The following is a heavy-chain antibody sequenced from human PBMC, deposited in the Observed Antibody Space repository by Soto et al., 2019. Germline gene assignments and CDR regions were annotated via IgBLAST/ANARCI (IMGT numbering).Heavy chain of an antibody. D-gene: IGHD5-18*01. CDR3: ARDRRGYSYGSRSYYYYGMDV. CDR1: GGTFSSYA. V-gene: IGHV1-69*06. J-gene: IGHJ6*02. Sequence: ASVMVSCKASGGTFSSYAISWVRQAPGQGLEWMGGIIPIFGTANYAQKFQGRVTITADKSTSTAYMELSSLRSEDTAVYYCARDRRGYSYGSRSYYYYGMDVWGQGTTVTVSS. CDR2: IIPIFGTA.